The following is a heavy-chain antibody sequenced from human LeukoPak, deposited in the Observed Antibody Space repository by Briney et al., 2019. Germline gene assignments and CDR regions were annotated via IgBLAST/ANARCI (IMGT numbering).Heavy chain of an antibody. CDR2: ISGSGGST. D-gene: IGHD3-22*01. J-gene: IGHJ4*02. V-gene: IGHV3-23*01. CDR1: GFTFSSYA. CDR3: AKGYYYDSSGYSLYYFDY. Sequence: PGGSLRLSCAASGFTFSSYAVSWVRQAPGKGLEWVSAISGSGGSTYYADSVKGRFTISRDNSKNTLYLQMNSLRAEDTAVYYCAKGYYYDSSGYSLYYFDYWGQGTLVTVSS.